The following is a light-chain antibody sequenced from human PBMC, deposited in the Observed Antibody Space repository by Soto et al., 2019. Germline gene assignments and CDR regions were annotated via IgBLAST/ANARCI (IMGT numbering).Light chain of an antibody. Sequence: EIMMTQSPGTLSVSPGEGATLSCTASQSVNLNLAWYQQKPGQPPRLLIYGASSRATGIPDRFSGSGSGTDFTLTISRLEPEDFAVYYCQQYGSSPGTFGQGTKLEIK. CDR3: QQYGSSPGT. V-gene: IGKV3-20*01. CDR1: QSVNLN. CDR2: GAS. J-gene: IGKJ2*01.